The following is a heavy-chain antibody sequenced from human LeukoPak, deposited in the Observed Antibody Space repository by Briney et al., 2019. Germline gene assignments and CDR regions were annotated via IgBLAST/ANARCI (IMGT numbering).Heavy chain of an antibody. CDR3: ARLPGYCSSTSCPWGALDY. CDR2: IWYDGSNK. V-gene: IGHV3-33*01. Sequence: GGSLRLSCAASGFTFSSYGMHWVRQAPGKGLEWVAVIWYDGSNKYYADSVKGRFTISRDNSKNTLYLQMNSLRAEDTAVYYCARLPGYCSSTSCPWGALDYWGQGTLVTVSS. CDR1: GFTFSSYG. J-gene: IGHJ4*02. D-gene: IGHD2-2*01.